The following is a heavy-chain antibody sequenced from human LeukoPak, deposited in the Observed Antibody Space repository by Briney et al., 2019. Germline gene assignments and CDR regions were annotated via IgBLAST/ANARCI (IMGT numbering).Heavy chain of an antibody. CDR3: ATGGRSGVALEQ. D-gene: IGHD3-3*01. CDR2: IYSGGTT. CDR1: GFIASSNY. V-gene: IGHV3-53*01. J-gene: IGHJ4*02. Sequence: GGSLRVSCVVSGFIASSNYMSWVRQAPGKGLEWISLIYSGGTTHYADSVMGRFTISRDNSKTTLFLQMNSLKAEDTAVYYCATGGRSGVALEQWGQGTLVTVSS.